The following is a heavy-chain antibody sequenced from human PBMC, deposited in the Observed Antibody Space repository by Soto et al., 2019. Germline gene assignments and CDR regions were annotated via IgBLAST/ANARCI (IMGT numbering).Heavy chain of an antibody. CDR2: ISGSGGST. Sequence: EVQLLESGGGLVQPGGSLRLSCAASGFTFSSYAMSWVRQAPGKGLEWVSVISGSGGSTYYADSVKGRFTISRDNFTNTLYRKMNSLRAEDTAVFYCANRASGTSLDSWGQGTMVTVSS. D-gene: IGHD6-13*01. CDR3: ANRASGTSLDS. V-gene: IGHV3-23*01. CDR1: GFTFSSYA. J-gene: IGHJ4*02.